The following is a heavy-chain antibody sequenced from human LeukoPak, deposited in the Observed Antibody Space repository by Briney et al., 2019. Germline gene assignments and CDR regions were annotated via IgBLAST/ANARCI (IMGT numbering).Heavy chain of an antibody. D-gene: IGHD3-22*01. J-gene: IGHJ4*02. CDR2: ISYDGSNK. Sequence: SGGSLRLSCAASGFTFSSYGMHWVRQAPGKGLEWVAVISYDGSNKYYADSVKGRFTISRDNSKNTLYLQMSSLRAEDTAVYYCAKASGYPPDYWGQGTLVTVSS. CDR1: GFTFSSYG. V-gene: IGHV3-30*18. CDR3: AKASGYPPDY.